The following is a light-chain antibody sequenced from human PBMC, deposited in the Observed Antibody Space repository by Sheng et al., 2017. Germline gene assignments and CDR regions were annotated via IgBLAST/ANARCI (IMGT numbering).Light chain of an antibody. CDR3: QQYYTTPYT. J-gene: IGKJ2*01. CDR1: QTVDSN. V-gene: IGKV3-15*01. Sequence: EIVMTQSPATLSVSPGERATLSCRASQTVDSNLAWYQQKPGQAPRLLIYGASTRAPDIPARFSGSGSGTQFTLTISSLQAEDVAVYYCQQYYTTPYTFGQGTKLEIK. CDR2: GAS.